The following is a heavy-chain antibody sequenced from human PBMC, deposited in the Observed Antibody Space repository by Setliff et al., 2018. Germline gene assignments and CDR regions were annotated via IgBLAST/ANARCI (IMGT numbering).Heavy chain of an antibody. J-gene: IGHJ4*02. CDR2: INPNSGGT. CDR3: ARDRDSSGYPYYFDY. V-gene: IGHV1-2*04. D-gene: IGHD3-22*01. CDR1: GYTFTGYY. Sequence: GASVKVSCKASGYTFTGYYMHWVRQAPGQGLEWMGWINPNSGGTNYAQKFQGWVTMTRDTSISTAYMELGRLRSDDTAVYYCARDRDSSGYPYYFDYWGQGTQVTVSS.